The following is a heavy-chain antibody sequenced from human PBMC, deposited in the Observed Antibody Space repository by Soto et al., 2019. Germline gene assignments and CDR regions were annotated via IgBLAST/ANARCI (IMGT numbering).Heavy chain of an antibody. CDR1: GFTFSSYG. Sequence: QVQLVESGGGVVQPGRSLRLSCAASGFTFSSYGMHWVRQAPGKGLEWVAVTSYDGSNKYYADSVKGRFTISRDNSKNTLYLQMNSLRAEDTAVYYCAKALGYCTSTSCSADYWGQGTLVTVSS. CDR3: AKALGYCTSTSCSADY. CDR2: TSYDGSNK. V-gene: IGHV3-30*18. D-gene: IGHD2-2*01. J-gene: IGHJ4*02.